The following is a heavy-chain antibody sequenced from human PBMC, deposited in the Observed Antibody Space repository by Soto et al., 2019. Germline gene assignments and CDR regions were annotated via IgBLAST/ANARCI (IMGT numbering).Heavy chain of an antibody. Sequence: ASVKVSCKASGYTFTSYDINWVRQATGQGLEWMGWMNPNSGNTGYAQKFQGRVTMTRNTSISTAYMELSSLRSEDTAVYYCAKTSIVPAAGVDYYYYMDVWGKWTTVTVSS. J-gene: IGHJ6*03. CDR2: MNPNSGNT. CDR3: AKTSIVPAAGVDYYYYMDV. CDR1: GYTFTSYD. V-gene: IGHV1-8*01. D-gene: IGHD2-2*01.